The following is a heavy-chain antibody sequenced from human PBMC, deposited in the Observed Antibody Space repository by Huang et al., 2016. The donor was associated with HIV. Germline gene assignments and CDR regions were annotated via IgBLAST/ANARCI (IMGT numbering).Heavy chain of an antibody. V-gene: IGHV3-9*01. CDR2: ISWNSKSI. CDR1: GFTFDDYA. CDR3: AKDASSGYSSGHSGFKVYFFDF. Sequence: EVQLVESGGGLVQPGRSLRLSWAASGFTFDDYAFHWVRQAQGKGLGWVSGISWNSKSIDYADSVKGRFTISRDNAKNSLYLEMKSLRVEDTALYYCAKDASSGYSSGHSGFKVYFFDFWGQGTLVTVSS. D-gene: IGHD5-18*01. J-gene: IGHJ4*02.